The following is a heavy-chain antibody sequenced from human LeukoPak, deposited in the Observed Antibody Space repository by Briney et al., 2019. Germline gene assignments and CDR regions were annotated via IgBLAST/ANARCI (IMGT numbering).Heavy chain of an antibody. CDR2: FDPEDGET. Sequence: ASVKVSCKVSGYTLTELSMHWVRQAPGKGLEWMGGFDPEDGETIYAQKFQGRVTMTEDTSTDTAYMELSSLRSEDTAVYYCAREFVGGQQLVRTYYYYYGMDVWGQGTTVTVSS. D-gene: IGHD6-13*01. V-gene: IGHV1-24*01. CDR3: AREFVGGQQLVRTYYYYYGMDV. CDR1: GYTLTELS. J-gene: IGHJ6*02.